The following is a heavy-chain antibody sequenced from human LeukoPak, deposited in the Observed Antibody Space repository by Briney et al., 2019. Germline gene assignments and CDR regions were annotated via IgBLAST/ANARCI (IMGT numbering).Heavy chain of an antibody. V-gene: IGHV3-74*01. D-gene: IGHD3-3*01. Sequence: PGGSLRPSCTASGLTFSSHWMHWVRQAPGKGLVWVSRITSDGSSTTYADSVKGRFTISRDNAKNSLYLQMNSLRDEDTAVYYCARDDLRFSDYWGQGTLVTVSS. CDR1: GLTFSSHW. J-gene: IGHJ4*02. CDR2: ITSDGSST. CDR3: ARDDLRFSDY.